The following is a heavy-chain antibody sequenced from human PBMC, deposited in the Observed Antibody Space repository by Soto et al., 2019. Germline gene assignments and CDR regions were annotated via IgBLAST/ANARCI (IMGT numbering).Heavy chain of an antibody. CDR1: GGSISSSSYY. J-gene: IGHJ5*02. V-gene: IGHV4-39*01. Sequence: SETLSLTCTVSGGSISSSSYYWGWIRQPPGKGLEWIGSIYYSGSTYYNPSLRSRVTISVDTSKNQFSLKLSSVTAAGTAVYYCARPGIAAAGTVWFDPWGQGTLVTSPQ. CDR3: ARPGIAAAGTVWFDP. D-gene: IGHD6-13*01. CDR2: IYYSGST.